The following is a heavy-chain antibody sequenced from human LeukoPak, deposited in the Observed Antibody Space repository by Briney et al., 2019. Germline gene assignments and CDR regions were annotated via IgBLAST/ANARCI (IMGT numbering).Heavy chain of an antibody. Sequence: GESLKICCQTSGYSFTSYWIGWVRQMPGKGLEWMGFIYPGDSDTRYSPSFQGQVTISADKSISTAYLQWSSLKASDTAMYYCVRHGPYSSGWDDYWGQGTLVTVSS. D-gene: IGHD6-19*01. J-gene: IGHJ4*02. CDR1: GYSFTSYW. V-gene: IGHV5-51*01. CDR3: VRHGPYSSGWDDY. CDR2: IYPGDSDT.